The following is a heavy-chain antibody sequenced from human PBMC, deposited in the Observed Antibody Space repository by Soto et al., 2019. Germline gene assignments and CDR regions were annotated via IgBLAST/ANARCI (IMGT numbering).Heavy chain of an antibody. CDR3: ARGFAAAGTGVTLYYFDY. J-gene: IGHJ4*02. Sequence: QVQLVQSGAEVKKPGASVKVSCKASGYTFTSYGISWVRQAPGQGLEWMGWISAYNGKTNYAQKLQGRVTMTTDTATSTAYMELRSLRSDDTAVYYCARGFAAAGTGVTLYYFDYWGQGTLVTVSS. CDR2: ISAYNGKT. CDR1: GYTFTSYG. V-gene: IGHV1-18*04. D-gene: IGHD6-13*01.